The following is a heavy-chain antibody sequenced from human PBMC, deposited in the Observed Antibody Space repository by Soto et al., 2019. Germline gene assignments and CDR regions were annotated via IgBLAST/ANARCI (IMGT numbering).Heavy chain of an antibody. CDR1: GYTFTAYY. J-gene: IGHJ5*02. CDR3: ARVKYGNLRPPTSLFDP. Sequence: ASVKVSCKASGYTFTAYYIHWVLQAPGQGPEWMAWINPDSGATYSAPKFQGRVTVTSDTSINTSSMELSSLRSDDTAVYYCARVKYGNLRPPTSLFDPWGQGTLVTSPQ. V-gene: IGHV1-2*02. CDR2: INPDSGAT. D-gene: IGHD3-10*01.